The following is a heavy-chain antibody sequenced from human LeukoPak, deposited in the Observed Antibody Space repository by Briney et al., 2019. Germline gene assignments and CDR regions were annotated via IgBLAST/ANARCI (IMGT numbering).Heavy chain of an antibody. Sequence: GGSLRLSCAASGFTFSSYAMSWVRQAPEKGLEWVSAISGSGGSTYYADSVKGRFTISRDNSKNTLYLQMNSLRAEDTAVYYCAKAYYYGSDFDYWGQGTLVTVSS. J-gene: IGHJ4*02. V-gene: IGHV3-23*01. CDR1: GFTFSSYA. CDR2: ISGSGGST. D-gene: IGHD3-10*01. CDR3: AKAYYYGSDFDY.